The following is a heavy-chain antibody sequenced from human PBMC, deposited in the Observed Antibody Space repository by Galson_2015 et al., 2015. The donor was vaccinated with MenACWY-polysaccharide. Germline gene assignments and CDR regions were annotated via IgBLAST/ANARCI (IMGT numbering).Heavy chain of an antibody. D-gene: IGHD2-2*01. Sequence: QSGAEVKKPGESLKISCKASGYTFTGNFIHWVRQAPGQGFEWMGWINPNSGATSYAQKFQDRVTMTRDTSINTAYMELHRLRSDDTAVYYYARVPTYQQTERNWFVPWGQGTPVTVSS. CDR2: INPNSGAT. V-gene: IGHV1-2*02. J-gene: IGHJ5*02. CDR1: GYTFTGNF. CDR3: ARVPTYQQTERNWFVP.